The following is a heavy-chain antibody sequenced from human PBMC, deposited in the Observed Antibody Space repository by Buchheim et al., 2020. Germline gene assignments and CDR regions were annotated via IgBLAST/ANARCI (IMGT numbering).Heavy chain of an antibody. V-gene: IGHV4-61*01. Sequence: QVQLQESGPGLVKPSETLSLTCTVSGGSVSSGSYYWSWIRQPPGKGLEWIGYIYYSGSTNYNPSLKSRVTISVDTSKNQFSLKLSSVTAADTAVYYCARVPPNWNFEAGYFDYWGQGTL. D-gene: IGHD1-7*01. CDR3: ARVPPNWNFEAGYFDY. J-gene: IGHJ4*02. CDR1: GGSVSSGSYY. CDR2: IYYSGST.